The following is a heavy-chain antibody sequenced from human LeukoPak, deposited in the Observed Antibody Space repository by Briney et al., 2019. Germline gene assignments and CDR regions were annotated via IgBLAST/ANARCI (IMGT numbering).Heavy chain of an antibody. CDR2: ISSSSSYI. D-gene: IGHD3-22*01. V-gene: IGHV3-21*04. CDR3: ANGPYYYDGSGWDY. J-gene: IGHJ4*02. CDR1: GFTFSSYS. Sequence: PGGSLRLSCAASGFTFSSYSMNWVRQAPGKGLGWVSSISSSSSYIYYADSVKGRFTISRDNSKNTLYLQMNSLRADDTAVYYCANGPYYYDGSGWDYWGQGTLVTVSS.